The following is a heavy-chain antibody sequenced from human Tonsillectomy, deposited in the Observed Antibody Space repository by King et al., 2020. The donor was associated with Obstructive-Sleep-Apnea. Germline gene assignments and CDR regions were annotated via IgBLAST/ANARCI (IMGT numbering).Heavy chain of an antibody. Sequence: QLQESGPGLVKPSGTLSLTCTVSGGSISSSGYYWGWIRQPPGKGLEWIGSIYYSGSTYYNPSLKSRVTISVDTSKNQFSLKLSSVTAADTAVYYCARDVNENGNASGAKNYYYYGMDVWGQGTTVTVSS. CDR1: GGSISSSGYY. CDR2: IYYSGST. D-gene: IGHD1-1*01. J-gene: IGHJ6*02. V-gene: IGHV4-39*07. CDR3: ARDVNENGNASGAKNYYYYGMDV.